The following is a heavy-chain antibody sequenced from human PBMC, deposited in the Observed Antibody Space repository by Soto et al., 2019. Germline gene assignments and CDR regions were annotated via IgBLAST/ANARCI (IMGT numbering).Heavy chain of an antibody. V-gene: IGHV4-4*02. CDR3: ARCIAAAGPIDY. CDR1: GGSISSSNW. J-gene: IGHJ4*02. Sequence: QVQLQESGPGLVKPSGTLSLTCAVSGGSISSSNWWSWVRQPPGKGLGWIGEIYHSGSTNYNPSLKRRVTISVDKSKNQFSLKLSSVTAADTAVYYCARCIAAAGPIDYWGQGTLVTVSS. D-gene: IGHD6-13*01. CDR2: IYHSGST.